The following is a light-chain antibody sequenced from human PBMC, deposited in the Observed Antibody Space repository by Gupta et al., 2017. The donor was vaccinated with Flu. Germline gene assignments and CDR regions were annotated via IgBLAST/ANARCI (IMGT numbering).Light chain of an antibody. CDR3: GSWDNGLNVFV. Sequence: SSSNIGSNYVSWYQQFPGTVPKLLIYEDTRRLSGIPDRFSASKSGTAATLGIAGLQTGDEADYYCGSWDNGLNVFVFGTGTMVTV. CDR2: EDT. V-gene: IGLV1-51*01. J-gene: IGLJ1*01. CDR1: SSNIGSNY.